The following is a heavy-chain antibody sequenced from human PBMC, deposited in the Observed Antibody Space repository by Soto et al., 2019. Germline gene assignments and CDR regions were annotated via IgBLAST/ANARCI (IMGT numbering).Heavy chain of an antibody. CDR1: GYKFATYW. J-gene: IGHJ5*02. CDR2: IYPGDSET. Sequence: VESLKISCKGSGYKFATYWIAWVRQMPGRGLEWMGIIYPGDSETIYSSSFRGHVTISADKSLNTAYLQWDSLTASDSAIYYCARRFTASAGRSEHLGQGTVVTVS. CDR3: ARRFTASAGRSEH. V-gene: IGHV5-51*01.